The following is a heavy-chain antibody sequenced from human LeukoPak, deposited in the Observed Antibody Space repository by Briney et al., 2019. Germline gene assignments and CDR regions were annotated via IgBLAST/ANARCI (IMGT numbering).Heavy chain of an antibody. J-gene: IGHJ3*02. CDR1: GFTFSSYA. V-gene: IGHV3-30*04. Sequence: PGGSLRLSCAASGFTFSSYAMHWVRQAPGKGLEWVAVISYDGSNKYYADSVKGRFTISRDNSKNTLYLQMNSLRAEDTAVYYCAKGGWFGEIWAFDIWSQGTMVTVSS. D-gene: IGHD3-10*01. CDR3: AKGGWFGEIWAFDI. CDR2: ISYDGSNK.